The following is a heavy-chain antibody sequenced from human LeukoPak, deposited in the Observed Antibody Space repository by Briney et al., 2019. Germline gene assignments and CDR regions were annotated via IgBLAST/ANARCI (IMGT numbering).Heavy chain of an antibody. Sequence: SETLSLTCTVSGGSISSGSYYWSWIRQPAGKGLEWIGRIYTSGSTNYNPSLKSRVTISVDTSKNQFSLKLSSVTAADTAVYYCARDGGWDQGRAFDIWGQGTMVTVSS. V-gene: IGHV4-61*02. D-gene: IGHD1-26*01. CDR1: GGSISSGSYY. J-gene: IGHJ3*02. CDR3: ARDGGWDQGRAFDI. CDR2: IYTSGST.